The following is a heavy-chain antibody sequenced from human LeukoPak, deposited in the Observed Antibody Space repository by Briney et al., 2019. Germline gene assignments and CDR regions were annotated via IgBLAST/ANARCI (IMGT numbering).Heavy chain of an antibody. D-gene: IGHD5-18*01. V-gene: IGHV1-46*01. CDR1: GYTFTSYY. CDR3: ARPHSGGYSYGESDY. J-gene: IGHJ4*02. Sequence: ASVKVSCKASGYTFTSYYMHWVRQAPGQGLEWMGIINPSGGSTSYAQKFQGRVTMTRDTSTSTVYMELSSLRSEDTAVYYCARPHSGGYSYGESDYWGQGTLVTVSS. CDR2: INPSGGST.